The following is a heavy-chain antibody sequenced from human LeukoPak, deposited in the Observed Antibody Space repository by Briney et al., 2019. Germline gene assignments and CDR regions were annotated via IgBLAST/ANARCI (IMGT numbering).Heavy chain of an antibody. V-gene: IGHV3-23*01. J-gene: IGHJ4*02. CDR3: ARGQEFDDGVFDS. CDR2: ISGSGGNT. D-gene: IGHD1-1*01. CDR1: GFTFSTYG. Sequence: PGGSLRLSCAASGFTFSTYGMSWVRQAPGKGLEWVSAISGSGGNTHYADSVKGRFTISRDNSKNTVYLQVNSLRVEDTAIYYCARGQEFDDGVFDSWGQGTLVTVSS.